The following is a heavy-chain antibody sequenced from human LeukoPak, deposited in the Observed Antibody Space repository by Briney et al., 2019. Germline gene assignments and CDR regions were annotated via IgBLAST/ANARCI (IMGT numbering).Heavy chain of an antibody. Sequence: GGSLRLSCAASGFTFSSYAMGWVRQAPEKGLEWVSAITGGGGSTYYADSVKGRVTISRDNSKNTLYLQMNSLRADDTAVYYCAKGSSSGWPYYFDYWGQGTLVTVSS. CDR2: ITGGGGST. V-gene: IGHV3-23*01. D-gene: IGHD6-19*01. CDR3: AKGSSSGWPYYFDY. CDR1: GFTFSSYA. J-gene: IGHJ4*02.